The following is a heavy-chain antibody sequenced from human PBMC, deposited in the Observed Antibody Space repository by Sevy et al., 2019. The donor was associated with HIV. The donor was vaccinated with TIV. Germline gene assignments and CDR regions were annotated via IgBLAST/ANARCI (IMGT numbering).Heavy chain of an antibody. CDR3: ARVREGGYLDY. Sequence: ASVKVSCKASGGTFSSYAISWVRQAPGQGLEWMGGIIPIFGTANYAQKFEGRVTITADESTSTAYMELSSLRSEDTAVYYCARVREGGYLDYWGQGTLVTVSS. CDR1: GGTFSSYA. J-gene: IGHJ4*02. CDR2: IIPIFGTA. D-gene: IGHD3-10*01. V-gene: IGHV1-69*13.